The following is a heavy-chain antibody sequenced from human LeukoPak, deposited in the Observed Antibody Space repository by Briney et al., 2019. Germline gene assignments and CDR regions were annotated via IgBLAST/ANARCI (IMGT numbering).Heavy chain of an antibody. J-gene: IGHJ4*02. CDR1: GFTFSPYS. CDR2: VSSRSSFI. V-gene: IGHV3-21*01. CDR3: ARGGGFCGGDCYGIDY. D-gene: IGHD2-21*01. Sequence: GGSLRLSCAASGFTFSPYSMNWVRQAPGKGLEWVSLVSSRSSFINYADSVKGRFIISRDDAKNSLYLQMNSLRAEDTAVYYCARGGGFCGGDCYGIDYWGQGTLVTVSP.